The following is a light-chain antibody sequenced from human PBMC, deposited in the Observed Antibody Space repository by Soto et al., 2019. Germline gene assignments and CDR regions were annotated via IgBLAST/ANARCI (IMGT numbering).Light chain of an antibody. J-gene: IGKJ1*01. CDR3: QQTYSTPWT. CDR2: GAS. CDR1: QSISTY. Sequence: DIQMTQSPSFLSASVGDRVTITCWASQSISTYLNWYQQKPGRAPKLLIYGASTLQSDVPSSFTGSGSETDFTLTISSLQPEDFATYHCQQTYSTPWTFGQGTKVEIK. V-gene: IGKV1-39*01.